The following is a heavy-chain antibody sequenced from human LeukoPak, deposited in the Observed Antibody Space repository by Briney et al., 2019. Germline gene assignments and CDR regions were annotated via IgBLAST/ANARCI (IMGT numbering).Heavy chain of an antibody. CDR2: ISGSGGST. CDR1: GFTFSSYA. Sequence: GGSLRLSCAASGFTFSSYAMSWVRQAPGKGLEWVSAISGSGGSTYYADSVKGRFTISRDNSRNTLFLQLSSLRDDDTAIYYCAKRIGYDYGYYDYWGQGALVTVTS. J-gene: IGHJ4*02. V-gene: IGHV3-23*01. D-gene: IGHD5-18*01. CDR3: AKRIGYDYGYYDY.